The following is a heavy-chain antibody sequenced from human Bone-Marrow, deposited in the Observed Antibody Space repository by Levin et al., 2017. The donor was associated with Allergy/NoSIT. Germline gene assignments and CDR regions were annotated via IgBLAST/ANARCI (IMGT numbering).Heavy chain of an antibody. CDR3: ARDTGYCSSTSCSNNWFDP. J-gene: IGHJ5*02. CDR2: INPSGGST. Sequence: ASVKVSCKASGYTFTSYYMHWVRQAPGQGLEWMGIINPSGGSTSYAQKFQGRVTMTRDTSTSTVYMELSSLRSEDTAVYYCARDTGYCSSTSCSNNWFDPWGQGTLVTVSS. V-gene: IGHV1-46*01. CDR1: GYTFTSYY. D-gene: IGHD2-2*03.